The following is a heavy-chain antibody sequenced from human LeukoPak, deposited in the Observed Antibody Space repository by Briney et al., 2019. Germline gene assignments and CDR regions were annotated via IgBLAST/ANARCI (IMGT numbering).Heavy chain of an antibody. Sequence: GGSLRLSCAASGFTVISNYMSWVRQAPGKGLEWVSVIYRGDSTYYADSVKGRFTISRDKSKNTLCLQMISLRAEDTAVYYCASRSRTYSYYMDVWGKGTTVTVSS. CDR3: ASRSRTYSYYMDV. D-gene: IGHD6-13*01. CDR1: GFTVISNY. J-gene: IGHJ6*03. CDR2: IYRGDST. V-gene: IGHV3-53*01.